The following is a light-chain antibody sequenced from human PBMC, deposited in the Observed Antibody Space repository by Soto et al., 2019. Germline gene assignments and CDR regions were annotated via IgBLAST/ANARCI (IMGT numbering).Light chain of an antibody. Sequence: DIQMTQSPSTLSASVGDRVTITCRASQSLGNWLAWYQQKPGKAPELLIHDASSLENGVSSRFSGSGSGTEFTLTISSLQPDDFATDVCQQYNSFPATFGQGTRVDFK. J-gene: IGKJ1*01. CDR3: QQYNSFPAT. CDR1: QSLGNW. CDR2: DAS. V-gene: IGKV1-5*01.